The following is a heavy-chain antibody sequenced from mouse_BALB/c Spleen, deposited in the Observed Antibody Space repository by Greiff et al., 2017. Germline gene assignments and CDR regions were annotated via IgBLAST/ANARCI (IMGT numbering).Heavy chain of an antibody. CDR1: GFTFTDYY. D-gene: IGHD1-1*01. V-gene: IGHV7-3*02. CDR3: ARDNYGNHFDY. CDR2: IRNKANGYTT. J-gene: IGHJ2*01. Sequence: EVKVEESGGGLVQPGGSLRLSCATSGFTFTDYYMSWVRQPPGKALEWLGFIRNKANGYTTEYSASVKGRFTISRDNSQSILYLQMNTLRAEDSATYYCARDNYGNHFDYWGQGTTLTVSS.